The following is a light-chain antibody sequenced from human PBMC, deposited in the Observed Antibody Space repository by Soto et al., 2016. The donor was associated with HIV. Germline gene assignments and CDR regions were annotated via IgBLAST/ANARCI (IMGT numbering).Light chain of an antibody. CDR2: KAS. Sequence: DIRMTQSPSTLSASVGDRVTITCRASQSISSNLAWYQQKPGKGPKLLIYKASTLQSGVSSKFSGSGSGTEFTLTIRSLQPDDFATYYCQQYYTFSYTFGQGTKVEIK. CDR1: QSISSN. CDR3: QQYYTFSYT. J-gene: IGKJ2*01. V-gene: IGKV1-5*03.